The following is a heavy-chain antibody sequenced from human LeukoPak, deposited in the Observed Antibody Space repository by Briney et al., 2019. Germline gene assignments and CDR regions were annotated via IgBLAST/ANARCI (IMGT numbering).Heavy chain of an antibody. CDR3: ARLEWELNFDY. CDR2: IYYSGST. J-gene: IGHJ4*02. Sequence: SETLSLTCTVSGGSISSGDYYWSWIRQPPGKGLEWIGYIYYSGSTYYNPSLKSRVTISVDTSKNQFSLKLSSVTAADTAVYYCARLEWELNFDYWGQGTLVTVSS. V-gene: IGHV4-30-4*01. D-gene: IGHD1-26*01. CDR1: GGSISSGDYY.